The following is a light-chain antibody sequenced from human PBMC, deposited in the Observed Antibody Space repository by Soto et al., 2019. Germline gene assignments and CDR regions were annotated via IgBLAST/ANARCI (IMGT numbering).Light chain of an antibody. CDR1: RDVRDW. Sequence: DIEMTQSPSSVSASVGDTVTITCRASRDVRDWLAWYQQRPGTAPKVLIYAASTLQSGVPSRFSGSGSCTLVTLTISSLQPEDFATYYCQQANSFPLTFGGATKVEIK. CDR2: AAS. CDR3: QQANSFPLT. J-gene: IGKJ4*02. V-gene: IGKV1-12*01.